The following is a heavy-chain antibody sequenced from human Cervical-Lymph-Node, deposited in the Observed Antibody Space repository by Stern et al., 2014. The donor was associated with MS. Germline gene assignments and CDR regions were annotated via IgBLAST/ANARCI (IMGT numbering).Heavy chain of an antibody. Sequence: QMQLVQSGAEVKRPGSSVKVSCKASGGVFRRSAIGWVRQAPGQGLEWVGGLSPTMGPLIYAQSFQGRPSITADYSTGTAYMELNSLRSEDTAVYYCANSVGATGYFHGWGQGTLVTVSS. CDR3: ANSVGATGYFHG. J-gene: IGHJ4*02. D-gene: IGHD1-26*01. CDR1: GGVFRRSA. V-gene: IGHV1-69*01. CDR2: LSPTMGPL.